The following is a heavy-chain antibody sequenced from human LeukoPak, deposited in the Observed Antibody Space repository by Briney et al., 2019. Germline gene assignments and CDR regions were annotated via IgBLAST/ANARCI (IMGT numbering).Heavy chain of an antibody. V-gene: IGHV1-18*01. CDR2: ISTYNGNT. CDR1: GYTFTSYG. D-gene: IGHD3-22*01. Sequence: ASVTVSCTASGYTFTSYGISWVRHAPGQGLEWMGWISTYNGNTNYAQKLQGRVTVTTDTSTSTAYMELRSLRADDTAVYYCAKSYYDSSGYYYIGYWGQGTLVTVSS. J-gene: IGHJ4*02. CDR3: AKSYYDSSGYYYIGY.